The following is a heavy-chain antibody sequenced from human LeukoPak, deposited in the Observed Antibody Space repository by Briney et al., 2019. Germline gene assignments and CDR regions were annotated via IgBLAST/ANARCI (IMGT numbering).Heavy chain of an antibody. CDR2: IWHSGTT. CDR3: ARPWGSGYYFDS. CDR1: GYSISSGYY. Sequence: SETLSLTCVVSGYSISSGYYWGWIRQPPGKGLEWIGSIWHSGTTYYNPSLKSRVTISVDTSNNQFSLKLSSVTAADTAVFYCARPWGSGYYFDSWGQGTLVTVSS. D-gene: IGHD7-27*01. V-gene: IGHV4-38-2*01. J-gene: IGHJ4*02.